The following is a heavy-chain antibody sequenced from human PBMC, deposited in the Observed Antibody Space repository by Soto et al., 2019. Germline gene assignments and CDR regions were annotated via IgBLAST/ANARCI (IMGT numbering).Heavy chain of an antibody. CDR1: EFSFGTYA. CDR2: ISRFGGYTYYS. D-gene: IGHD1-1*01. CDR3: AKSKGDGYAYDAFDV. Sequence: GGSLRLSCAASEFSFGTYAMSWVRQAPGKGLQWVSTISRFGGYTYYSYYAASVKGRFTISSDSSKDTLSLQMNSLRADDTATYFCAKSKGDGYAYDAFDVWGQGTMVTVSS. V-gene: IGHV3-23*01. J-gene: IGHJ3*01.